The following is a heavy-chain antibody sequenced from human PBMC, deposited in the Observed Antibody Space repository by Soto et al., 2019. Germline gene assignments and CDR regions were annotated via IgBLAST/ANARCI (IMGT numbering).Heavy chain of an antibody. D-gene: IGHD2-2*01. CDR1: GFTFSSYS. CDR3: ARGPCSSTSCYYGMDV. V-gene: IGHV3-48*02. Sequence: GGSLRLSCAASGFTFSSYSMNWVRQAPGKGLEWVSYISSSSSTIYYADSVKGRFTISRDNAKNSLYLQMNSLRDEDTAVYYCARGPCSSTSCYYGMDVWGQETTVTVSS. J-gene: IGHJ6*02. CDR2: ISSSSSTI.